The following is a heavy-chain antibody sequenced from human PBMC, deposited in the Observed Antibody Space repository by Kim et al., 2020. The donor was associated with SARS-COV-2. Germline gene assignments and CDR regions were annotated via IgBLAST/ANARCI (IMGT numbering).Heavy chain of an antibody. V-gene: IGHV3-11*01. CDR3: AGVADSSSLGFDP. Sequence: GGSLRLSCAASGFTFSDYYMSWIRQAPGKGLEWVSYISSSGSTIYYADSVKGRFTISSDNAKNSLYLQMNSLRAEDTAVYYCAGVADSSSLGFDPWGQGTLVTVSS. J-gene: IGHJ5*02. CDR2: ISSSGSTI. CDR1: GFTFSDYY. D-gene: IGHD6-13*01.